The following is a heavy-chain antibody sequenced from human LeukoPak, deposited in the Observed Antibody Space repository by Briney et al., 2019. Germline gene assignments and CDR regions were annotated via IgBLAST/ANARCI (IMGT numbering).Heavy chain of an antibody. D-gene: IGHD3-3*01. CDR1: GFTFSSNG. J-gene: IGHJ3*01. V-gene: IGHV3-23*01. CDR3: AIHYDFSS. CDR2: ISGSGDTI. Sequence: GGSLRLSCAASGFTFSSNGMSWVRRAPGKGLEWVSAISGSGDTIYYADSVKGRFTISRDNSKNTLYLQMNSLRAEDTAIYYCAIHYDFSSWGQGTMVTVSS.